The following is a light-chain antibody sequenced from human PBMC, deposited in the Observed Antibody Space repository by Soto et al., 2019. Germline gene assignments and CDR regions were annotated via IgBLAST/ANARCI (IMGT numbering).Light chain of an antibody. Sequence: DIQLTQSPSSLSASIGDSVTITCQASRDISTSLNWYHRRPGKAPKLLITDASTLQTGVPPRFRGSGAGTDFSFTISRLQPEDFGEYYCQQYENVPTFGQGTKVKIK. CDR1: RDISTS. J-gene: IGKJ2*01. CDR3: QQYENVPT. V-gene: IGKV1-33*01. CDR2: DAS.